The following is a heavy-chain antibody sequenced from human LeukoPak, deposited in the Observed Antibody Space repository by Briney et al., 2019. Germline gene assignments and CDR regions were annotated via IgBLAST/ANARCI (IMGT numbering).Heavy chain of an antibody. J-gene: IGHJ3*02. V-gene: IGHV1-69*05. Sequence: SVKVSCKASGGTFSSYAISWVRRAPGQGLEWMGGIIPIFGTANYAQKFQGRVTITTDESTSTAYMELSSLRSEDTAVYYCARDSAISDGDAFDIWGQGTMVTVSS. CDR2: IIPIFGTA. CDR1: GGTFSSYA. D-gene: IGHD5-24*01. CDR3: ARDSAISDGDAFDI.